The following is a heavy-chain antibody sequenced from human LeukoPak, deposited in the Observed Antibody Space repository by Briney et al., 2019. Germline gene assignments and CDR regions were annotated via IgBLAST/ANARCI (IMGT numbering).Heavy chain of an antibody. D-gene: IGHD6-19*01. CDR1: GFSLSTSGVG. V-gene: IGHV2-5*02. Sequence: SGPTLVKPTQTLTLTCTFSGFSLSTSGVGVGWIRQPQGKALEWLALIYWDDDKRYSPSLKSRLTITKDTSKNQVVLTMTNMDPVDTATYYCAHSSNRAVAGTLGAFDIWGQGTMVTVSS. CDR3: AHSSNRAVAGTLGAFDI. J-gene: IGHJ3*02. CDR2: IYWDDDK.